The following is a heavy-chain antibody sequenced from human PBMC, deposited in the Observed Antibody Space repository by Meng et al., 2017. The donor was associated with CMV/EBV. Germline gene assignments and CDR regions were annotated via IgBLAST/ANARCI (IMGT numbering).Heavy chain of an antibody. Sequence: SETLSPTWTVPGGSISSSSYYWGWIRQPPGKGLEWMGSIYYSGSTYYNPSLKSPVTISVAPSKNQFSLKLSSVTTAGTAVYSGAKVSRGVRELIGKGYYYYYGMDVWGQGTTVTVSS. CDR3: AKVSRGVRELIGKGYYYYYGMDV. CDR2: IYYSGST. CDR1: GGSISSSSYY. V-gene: IGHV4-39*07. J-gene: IGHJ6*02. D-gene: IGHD3-10*01.